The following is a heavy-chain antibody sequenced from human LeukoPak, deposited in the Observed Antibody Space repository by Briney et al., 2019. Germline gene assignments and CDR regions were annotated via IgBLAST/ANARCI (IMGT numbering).Heavy chain of an antibody. J-gene: IGHJ3*02. Sequence: GGSLRLSCAASGFTYSVYWMGWVRQAPGKGLEWVADIKHDGSETYHVDFVKGRFTISRDNAESSLYLQMNSLRAEDTALYYCVRHYYDSSGWSFDMWGRGTMVTVSP. D-gene: IGHD3-22*01. CDR2: IKHDGSET. V-gene: IGHV3-7*01. CDR3: VRHYYDSSGWSFDM. CDR1: GFTYSVYW.